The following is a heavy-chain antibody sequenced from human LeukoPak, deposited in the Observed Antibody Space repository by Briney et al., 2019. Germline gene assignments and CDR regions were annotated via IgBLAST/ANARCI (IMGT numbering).Heavy chain of an antibody. J-gene: IGHJ4*02. V-gene: IGHV4-59*08. CDR1: GGSISNYY. CDR2: IYHSGST. Sequence: SETLSLTCAVSGGSISNYYWSWIRQPPGEGLEWIGFIYHSGSTNYNPSLKSRVTISVDTSTNQFSLKMNSVTAADTAVYYCAKHSFDRGDYFDEWGQGTLVTVSS. D-gene: IGHD3-22*01. CDR3: AKHSFDRGDYFDE.